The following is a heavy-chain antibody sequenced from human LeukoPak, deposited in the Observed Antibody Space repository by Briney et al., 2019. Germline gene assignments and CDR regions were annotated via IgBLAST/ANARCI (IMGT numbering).Heavy chain of an antibody. D-gene: IGHD2-2*01. Sequence: SGGSLRLSCAASGFTFSSYWMHWVRQAPGKGLVWVSRINSDGSSTSYADSVKGRFTISRDNAKNTLYLQMNSLRAEDTAVYYCAGGYCSSTSCYAFDIWGQGTMVTVSS. CDR2: INSDGSST. V-gene: IGHV3-74*01. CDR1: GFTFSSYW. CDR3: AGGYCSSTSCYAFDI. J-gene: IGHJ3*02.